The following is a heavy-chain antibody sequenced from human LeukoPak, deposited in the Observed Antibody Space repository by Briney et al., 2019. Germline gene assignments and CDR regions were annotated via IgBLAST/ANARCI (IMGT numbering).Heavy chain of an antibody. V-gene: IGHV7-4-1*02. Sequence: ASVKVSCKASGYTFTSYAMNWVRQAPGQGLELMGWINTNTGNPTYAQGFTGRFVFSLDTSVSTAYLQISSLKAEDTAVYYCARDSALAQAVMFDYWGQGTLVTVSS. CDR1: GYTFTSYA. D-gene: IGHD6-19*01. CDR2: INTNTGNP. J-gene: IGHJ4*02. CDR3: ARDSALAQAVMFDY.